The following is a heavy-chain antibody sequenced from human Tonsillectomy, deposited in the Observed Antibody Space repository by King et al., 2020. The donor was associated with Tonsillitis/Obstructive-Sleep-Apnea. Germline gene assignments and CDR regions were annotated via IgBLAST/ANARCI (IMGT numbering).Heavy chain of an antibody. J-gene: IGHJ5*02. CDR2: IYPADSDT. Sequence: LVQSGAEVKKPGESLKISCKASGYTFASYWIGWVRQMPGKGLEWMGIIYPADSDTRYSPSFQGHVTISADKSISTAYLQWSSLKASDTAIYYCARRLCSSISCYRFDPWGQGTLVTVSS. CDR3: ARRLCSSISCYRFDP. V-gene: IGHV5-51*01. D-gene: IGHD2-2*01. CDR1: GYTFASYW.